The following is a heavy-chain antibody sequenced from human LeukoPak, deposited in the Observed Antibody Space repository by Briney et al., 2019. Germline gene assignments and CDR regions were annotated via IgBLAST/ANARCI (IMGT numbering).Heavy chain of an antibody. CDR2: INSDGSST. CDR1: GFTLSSYW. V-gene: IGHV3-74*01. J-gene: IGHJ4*02. D-gene: IGHD6-13*01. CDR3: ARDQGQEPTSAAGAFDY. Sequence: GGSLRLSCAASGFTLSSYWMHWVRQAPGKGLVWVSRINSDGSSTSYADSVKGRFTISRDNVKNSLYLQMNSLRAEDTAVYYCARDQGQEPTSAAGAFDYWGQGTLVTVSS.